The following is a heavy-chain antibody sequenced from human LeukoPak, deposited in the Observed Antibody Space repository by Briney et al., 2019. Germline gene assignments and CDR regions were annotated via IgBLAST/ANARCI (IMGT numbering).Heavy chain of an antibody. V-gene: IGHV3-21*01. Sequence: PGGSLRLSCAASGFIFSSYSMNWVRQAPGKGLEWVSSISIGSRYIYYADSVKGRFTISRDNAKNSLYLQMNSLRAEDTALYYCARDLSSSSTAYFHHWGQGTLVIVSS. CDR1: GFIFSSYS. J-gene: IGHJ1*01. CDR2: ISIGSRYI. D-gene: IGHD6-6*01. CDR3: ARDLSSSSTAYFHH.